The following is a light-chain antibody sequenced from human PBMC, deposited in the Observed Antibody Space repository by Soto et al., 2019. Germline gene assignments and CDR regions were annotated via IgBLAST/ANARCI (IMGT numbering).Light chain of an antibody. CDR2: GAS. J-gene: IGKJ5*01. Sequence: EIVMTQSPATLSVSPGETATLSFRASQYVSNKVAWYQQKPGQAPSLLILGASTRATGVPARFSGSGSGTEFTLSISSLQSEDFAVYYCKQYKEWPPFTFGQGRLLEVK. CDR3: KQYKEWPPFT. V-gene: IGKV3-15*01. CDR1: QYVSNK.